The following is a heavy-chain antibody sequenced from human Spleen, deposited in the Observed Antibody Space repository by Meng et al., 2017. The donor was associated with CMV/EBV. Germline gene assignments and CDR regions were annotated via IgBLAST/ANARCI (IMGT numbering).Heavy chain of an antibody. V-gene: IGHV4-34*01. Sequence: QVELQQGGQGLVNASGTRSLTCAGYGGFFSGYYWSWIRQPPGKGLEWIGEINHSGSTNYNPSLKSRVTISVDTSKNQFSLKLSSVTAADTAVYYCARGGGRWLQPRALWYWGQGTLVTVSS. CDR3: ARGGGRWLQPRALWY. CDR1: GGFFSGYY. J-gene: IGHJ4*02. D-gene: IGHD5-24*01. CDR2: INHSGST.